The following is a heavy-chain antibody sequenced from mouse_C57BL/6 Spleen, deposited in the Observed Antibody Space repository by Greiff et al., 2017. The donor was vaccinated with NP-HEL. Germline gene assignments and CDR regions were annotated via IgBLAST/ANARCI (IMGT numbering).Heavy chain of an antibody. D-gene: IGHD4-1*01. V-gene: IGHV1-54*01. J-gene: IGHJ3*01. Sequence: QVHVKQSGAELVRPGTSVKVSCKASGYAFTNYLIEWVKQRPGQGLEWIGVINPGSGGTNYNEKFKGKAILTADKSSSTAYMQLSSLTSEDSAVYFCARGTGTGAWFAYGGQGTLVTVSA. CDR3: ARGTGTGAWFAY. CDR2: INPGSGGT. CDR1: GYAFTNYL.